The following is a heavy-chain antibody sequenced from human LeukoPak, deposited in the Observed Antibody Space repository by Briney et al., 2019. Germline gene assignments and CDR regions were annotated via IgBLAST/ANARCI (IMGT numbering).Heavy chain of an antibody. CDR2: IYPGDSDT. J-gene: IGHJ4*02. D-gene: IGHD1-1*01. Sequence: GESLNISWKGSGYSFPSYWIGWVRQMPGKSLECMGIIYPGDSDTRYSPSFQGQVTISADKSISSAYLQWSSLKASDTAMYYCARGTTGKVHLDYWGQGTLVTVSS. V-gene: IGHV5-51*01. CDR1: GYSFPSYW. CDR3: ARGTTGKVHLDY.